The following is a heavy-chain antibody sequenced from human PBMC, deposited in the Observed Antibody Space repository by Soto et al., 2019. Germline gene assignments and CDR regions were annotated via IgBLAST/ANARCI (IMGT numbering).Heavy chain of an antibody. J-gene: IGHJ4*02. CDR2: IIPIFGTA. CDR1: GGTFSSYA. V-gene: IGHV1-69*13. CDR3: ARGEAPTYYYDSSGYYYFDY. Sequence: ASVKVSCKASGGTFSSYAISWVRQARGQGLEWMGGIIPIFGTANYAQKFQGRVTITADESTSTAYMELSSLRSEDTAVYYCARGEAPTYYYDSSGYYYFDYWGQGTLVTVS. D-gene: IGHD3-22*01.